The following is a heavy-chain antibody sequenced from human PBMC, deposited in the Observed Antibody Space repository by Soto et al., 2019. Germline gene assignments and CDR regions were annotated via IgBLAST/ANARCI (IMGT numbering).Heavy chain of an antibody. D-gene: IGHD3-16*01. J-gene: IGHJ5*02. CDR1: GFSLTTGGVG. CDR2: IYYNDDQ. CDR3: AHRTESGEANHFMRWFDP. V-gene: IGHV2-5*01. Sequence: TLKESGPTLVKPTQTLTLSCSFSGFSLTTGGVGVAWNRQPPGKTLECLAIIYYNDDQRYSPSLKSTPTSTKNTSKNQVVLTITNMDPVDTATNDCAHRTESGEANHFMRWFDPWGEGTLVTVAS.